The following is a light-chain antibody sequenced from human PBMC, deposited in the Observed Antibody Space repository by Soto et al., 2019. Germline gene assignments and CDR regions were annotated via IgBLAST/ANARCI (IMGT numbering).Light chain of an antibody. CDR2: GAS. CDR1: QSVSSSY. Sequence: EIVLTQSPGTLSLSPGERATLSCRASQSVSSSYLAWYQQKPGQAPRLLIYGASSRATGIPDRFSGSGSGTHFTLTISRLEPEDFAVYYCQQYDSSLGLTLGGGTKVEIK. V-gene: IGKV3-20*01. J-gene: IGKJ4*01. CDR3: QQYDSSLGLT.